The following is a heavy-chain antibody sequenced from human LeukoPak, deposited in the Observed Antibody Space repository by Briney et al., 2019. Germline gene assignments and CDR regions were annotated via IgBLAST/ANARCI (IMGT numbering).Heavy chain of an antibody. Sequence: GASVKVSCKASGYTFTGYYMHWVRQAPGQGLEWMGWINPNSGGTNYAQKFQGRVTMTRDTSISTAYMELSRLRSDDTAVYYCAREVAGTPNWFDPWGQGTLVTVSS. V-gene: IGHV1-2*02. D-gene: IGHD6-19*01. CDR3: AREVAGTPNWFDP. CDR1: GYTFTGYY. CDR2: INPNSGGT. J-gene: IGHJ5*02.